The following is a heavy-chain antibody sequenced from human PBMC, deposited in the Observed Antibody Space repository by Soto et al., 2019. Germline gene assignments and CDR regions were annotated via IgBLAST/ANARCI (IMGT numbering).Heavy chain of an antibody. Sequence: QVQLVESGGGVVQPGRSLRLSCAASGFTLSDYGMHWVRQAPGKGLEWVAMISHDGTTKYWADSEKGRFTISRDNSKNALYLQMNSLRAEYTAVYYCANDRRDGEYNSVYDFWGQGALVTVSS. CDR3: ANDRRDGEYNSVYDF. CDR1: GFTLSDYG. V-gene: IGHV3-30*18. J-gene: IGHJ4*02. CDR2: ISHDGTTK. D-gene: IGHD1-1*01.